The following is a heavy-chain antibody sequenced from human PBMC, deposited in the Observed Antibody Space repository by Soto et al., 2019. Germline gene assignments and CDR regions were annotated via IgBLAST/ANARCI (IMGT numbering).Heavy chain of an antibody. J-gene: IGHJ4*02. Sequence: QVQLVQSGAEVKKPGASVKVSCKASGYTFTSYGISWVRQAPGQGLEWMGGISAYNGNTKNAQKFQGRVTMTTDTSTSTVYMELRSLRSDDTAVNYCARDPQIFDYWGKGTLVTVSS. CDR3: ARDPQIFDY. V-gene: IGHV1-18*04. CDR1: GYTFTSYG. CDR2: ISAYNGNT.